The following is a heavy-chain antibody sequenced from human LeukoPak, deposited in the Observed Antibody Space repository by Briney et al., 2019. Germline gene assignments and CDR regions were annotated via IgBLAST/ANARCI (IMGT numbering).Heavy chain of an antibody. CDR3: ARGNWGYCSGGSCQGYFDY. CDR1: GYSISSGYY. J-gene: IGHJ4*02. V-gene: IGHV4-38-2*02. CDR2: IYHSGST. Sequence: SETLSLTCTVSGYSISSGYYWGWIRQPPGKGLEWIGSIYHSGSTYYNPSLKSRVTISVDTSKNQFSLKLSSVTAADTAVYYCARGNWGYCSGGSCQGYFDYWGQGTLVTVSS. D-gene: IGHD2-15*01.